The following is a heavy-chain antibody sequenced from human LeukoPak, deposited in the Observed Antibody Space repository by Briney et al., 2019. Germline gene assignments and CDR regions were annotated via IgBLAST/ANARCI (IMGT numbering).Heavy chain of an antibody. CDR2: IHSDGSTT. V-gene: IGHV3-74*01. CDR1: GITVSKYW. Sequence: GGSLRLSCAVSGITVSKYWMHLVRQVPGKGLVWVSRIHSDGSTTDYADSVRGRFTITRDSAKNTLYLEMNSLRVEDTAVYYCTRDANHYGGMDVWGQGTTVTVSS. CDR3: TRDANHYGGMDV. J-gene: IGHJ6*02.